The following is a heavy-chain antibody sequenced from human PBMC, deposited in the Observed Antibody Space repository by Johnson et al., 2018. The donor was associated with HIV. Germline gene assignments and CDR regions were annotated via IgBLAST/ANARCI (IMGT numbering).Heavy chain of an antibody. CDR1: GFTFDDYA. CDR3: TRGGITIFGVVDAFDV. J-gene: IGHJ3*01. Sequence: VQLVESGGGLVQPGRSLRLSCAASGFTFDDYAVNWVRQAPGKGLEWVSFIRSKAYGGTREYGASVKGRFTISRDDSKNIAYLQMNSLKTEDTAVYYCTRGGITIFGVVDAFDVWGQGTLVTVSS. V-gene: IGHV3-49*04. CDR2: IRSKAYGGTR. D-gene: IGHD3-3*01.